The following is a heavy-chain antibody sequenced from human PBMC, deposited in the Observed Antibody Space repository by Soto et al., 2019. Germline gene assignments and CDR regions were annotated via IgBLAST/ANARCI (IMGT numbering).Heavy chain of an antibody. CDR3: AHGLFPVTMVRGVKTPLFGY. CDR2: IYWDDDK. V-gene: IGHV2-5*02. D-gene: IGHD3-10*01. CDR1: GFSLSTSGVG. Sequence: SGPTLVKPTQTLTLTCTFSGFSLSTSGVGVGWIRQPPGKALEWLALIYWDDDKRHSPSLKRRLNITKDTSKNQVVLTMTNMDPVDTATYYCAHGLFPVTMVRGVKTPLFGYWGQGTLVTVSS. J-gene: IGHJ4*02.